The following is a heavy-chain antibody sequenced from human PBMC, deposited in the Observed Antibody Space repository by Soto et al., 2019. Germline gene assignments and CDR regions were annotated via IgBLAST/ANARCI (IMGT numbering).Heavy chain of an antibody. V-gene: IGHV4-4*02. D-gene: IGHD3-10*01. CDR2: IYHSGST. CDR3: AGAGEGDYFDY. Sequence: SETLSLTCAVSSGSISSSNWWSWVRQPPGKGLEWIGEIYHSGSTNYNPSLKSRVTISVDKSKNQFSLKLSSVTAADTAVYYCAGAGEGDYFDYWGQGTLVTVSS. CDR1: SGSISSSNW. J-gene: IGHJ4*02.